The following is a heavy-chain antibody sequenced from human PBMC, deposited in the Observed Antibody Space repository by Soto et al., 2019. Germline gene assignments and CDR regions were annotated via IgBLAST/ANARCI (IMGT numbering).Heavy chain of an antibody. J-gene: IGHJ4*02. Sequence: QVQLVQSGAEVRQPASSVKVSCKTSGGTFSGYAISWVRQAPGQGLEWMGGIVPIVDTSTYAQKFQGRVTSTAEQSTSTVYMELSSLRSDDTAVYYCVRVVAIPGYPDNWGQGTLVTVSS. CDR1: GGTFSGYA. V-gene: IGHV1-69*12. CDR3: VRVVAIPGYPDN. D-gene: IGHD5-12*01. CDR2: IVPIVDTS.